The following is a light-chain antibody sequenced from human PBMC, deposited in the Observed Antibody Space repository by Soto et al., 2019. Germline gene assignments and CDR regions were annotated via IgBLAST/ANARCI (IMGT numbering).Light chain of an antibody. CDR1: QSVSSSY. V-gene: IGKV3-20*01. CDR2: GAS. Sequence: EIVLTQSPGTLSLSPGERATLSCRASQSVSSSYLACYQQKPGQAPRLLIYGASSRATGIPDRFSGSGSGTDFTLTISRLEPEDFAVYYCQQYGGTFGQGTKVEIK. J-gene: IGKJ1*01. CDR3: QQYGGT.